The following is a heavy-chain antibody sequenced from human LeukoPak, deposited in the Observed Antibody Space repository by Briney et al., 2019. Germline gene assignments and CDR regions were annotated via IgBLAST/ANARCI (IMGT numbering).Heavy chain of an antibody. Sequence: GGSLRLSCAASGFTFSSYEMNWVRQAPGKGLEWVSYISSSSSTIYYADSVKGRFTISRDNAKNSLYLQMNSLRAEDTAVYYCARVGSGAMDVWGKGTTVTVSS. J-gene: IGHJ6*03. V-gene: IGHV3-48*01. CDR3: ARVGSGAMDV. D-gene: IGHD3-10*01. CDR1: GFTFSSYE. CDR2: ISSSSSTI.